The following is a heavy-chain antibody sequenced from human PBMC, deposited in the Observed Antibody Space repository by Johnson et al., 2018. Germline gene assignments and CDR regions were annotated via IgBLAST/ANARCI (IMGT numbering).Heavy chain of an antibody. V-gene: IGHV3-30*03. CDR2: IAYDGRNK. Sequence: QVQLVESGGGVVQPGRSLSLSCAASGFTFSGSGMHWVRQAPGKGLEWVAVIAYDGRNKYYADSVKGRFTVSRDNARNSLFLQMNSRRAEDTAIYYCARDQGSGWAYVMDVWGQGTTVTVSS. J-gene: IGHJ6*02. CDR3: ARDQGSGWAYVMDV. D-gene: IGHD6-19*01. CDR1: GFTFSGSG.